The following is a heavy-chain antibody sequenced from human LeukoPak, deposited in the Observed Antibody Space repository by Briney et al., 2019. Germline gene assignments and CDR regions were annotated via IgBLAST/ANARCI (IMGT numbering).Heavy chain of an antibody. CDR3: ASSYMVRGVSDY. J-gene: IGHJ4*02. Sequence: SETLSLTCTVSGGSISSYYWSWIRQPAGKGLEWIGRIYTSGRTNYNPSLKSRVTMSVDTSKKQFSLKLSSVTAADTAVYYCASSYMVRGVSDYWGQGTLVTVSS. V-gene: IGHV4-4*07. CDR1: GGSISSYY. CDR2: IYTSGRT. D-gene: IGHD3-10*01.